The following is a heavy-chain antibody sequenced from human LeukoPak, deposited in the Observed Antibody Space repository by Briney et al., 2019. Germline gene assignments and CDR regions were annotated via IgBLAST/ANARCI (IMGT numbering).Heavy chain of an antibody. D-gene: IGHD6-13*01. Sequence: GGSLRLSCAASGFTISDSYMTWIRQAPGKGLEWVSYISNSGSSIYYADSVKGRFTISRDNAKNSLYLQMNSLRAEDTAVYYCARVFFGIAAAGTLDYYYYYMDVWGKGTTVTVSS. CDR1: GFTISDSY. V-gene: IGHV3-11*04. J-gene: IGHJ6*03. CDR2: ISNSGSSI. CDR3: ARVFFGIAAAGTLDYYYYYMDV.